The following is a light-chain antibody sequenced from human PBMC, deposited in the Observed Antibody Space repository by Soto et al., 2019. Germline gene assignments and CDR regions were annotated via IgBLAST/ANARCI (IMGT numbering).Light chain of an antibody. CDR2: DAS. CDR1: HSISTW. Sequence: IQMTQSPSSLSASVGDRVTITCRASHSISTWLAWYQQKPGKAPKLLIYDASSLESGVPSRFSGSGSGTEFTLTINSLQPDDFATYYCQQYNSYWTFAQGTKVDIK. J-gene: IGKJ1*01. CDR3: QQYNSYWT. V-gene: IGKV1-5*01.